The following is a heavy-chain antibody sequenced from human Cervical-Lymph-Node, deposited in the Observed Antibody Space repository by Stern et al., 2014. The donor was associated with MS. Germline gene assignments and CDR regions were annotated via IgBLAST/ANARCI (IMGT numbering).Heavy chain of an antibody. Sequence: EVQLVESGAEVKKPGTTVKISCKVSGYTFTDYYIHWVQQAPGKGLVWMGLVDPEDGETLYAEKFRDRLTITADTSSDTAYMELSSLTSEDTATYYCSKDRDGGPHYFNHWGQGTLVTVSS. D-gene: IGHD3-10*01. CDR3: SKDRDGGPHYFNH. J-gene: IGHJ1*01. CDR2: VDPEDGET. CDR1: GYTFTDYY. V-gene: IGHV1-69-2*01.